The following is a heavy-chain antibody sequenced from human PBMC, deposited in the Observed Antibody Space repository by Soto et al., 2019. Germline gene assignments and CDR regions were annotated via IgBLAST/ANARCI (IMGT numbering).Heavy chain of an antibody. V-gene: IGHV4-31*03. CDR1: GGSISSGGYY. CDR3: ANTTVTTFGNWFDP. D-gene: IGHD4-17*01. CDR2: IYYSGST. J-gene: IGHJ5*02. Sequence: QVQLQESGPGLVKPSQSLSLTCTVSGGSISSGGYYWSWIRQHPGKGLEWIGYIYYSGSTYYNPSLKSRVTISVDTSKNQFSLKLSSVTAADTAVYYCANTTVTTFGNWFDPWGQETLVTVSS.